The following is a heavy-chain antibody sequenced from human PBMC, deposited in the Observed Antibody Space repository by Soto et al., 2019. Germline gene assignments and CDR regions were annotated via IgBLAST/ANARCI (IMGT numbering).Heavy chain of an antibody. CDR1: GFTFSDYW. V-gene: IGHV3-7*05. CDR2: IKEDGSEK. CDR3: ARDSH. Sequence: EVQLVESGGGLVQPGGSLRLSCAASGFTFSDYWMSWVRQAPGEGLEWVANIKEDGSEKYYVDSVKGRFTISRDSAKNSLYLQMNSLRAEDTAVYYCARDSHWGQGTLVSVSS. J-gene: IGHJ4*02.